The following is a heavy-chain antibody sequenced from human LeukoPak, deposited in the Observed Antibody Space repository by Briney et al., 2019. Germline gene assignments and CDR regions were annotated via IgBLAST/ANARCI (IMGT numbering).Heavy chain of an antibody. V-gene: IGHV1-46*01. D-gene: IGHD4-11*01. CDR2: INPSGGST. J-gene: IGHJ3*02. CDR3: ARARGTTRRHDAFDI. Sequence: ASVKVSCKASGYTFTSYYIHWVRQAPGQGLQWMGIINPSGGSTIYAQKFQGRVTMTRDMSTSTVYMDLSSLRSEDTAMYYCARARGTTRRHDAFDIWGQGTRVTVSS. CDR1: GYTFTSYY.